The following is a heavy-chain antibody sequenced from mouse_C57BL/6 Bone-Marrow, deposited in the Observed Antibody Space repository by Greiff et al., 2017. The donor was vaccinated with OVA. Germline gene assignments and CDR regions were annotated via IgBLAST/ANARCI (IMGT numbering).Heavy chain of an antibody. V-gene: IGHV5-6*01. J-gene: IGHJ3*01. CDR2: ISSGGSYT. CDR3: ARHSFLAY. Sequence: EVHLVESGGDLVKPGGSLKLSCAASGFTFSSYGMSWVRQTPDKRLEWVATISSGGSYTYYPDSVKGRFTISRDNAKNTLYLQMSSLKSEDTAMYYCARHSFLAYWGQGTLVTVSA. CDR1: GFTFSSYG.